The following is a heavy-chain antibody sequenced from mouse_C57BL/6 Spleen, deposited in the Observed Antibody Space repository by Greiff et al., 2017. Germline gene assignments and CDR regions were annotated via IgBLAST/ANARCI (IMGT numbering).Heavy chain of an antibody. CDR1: GFTFSSYG. CDR2: ISSGGSYT. Sequence: DVMLVESGGDLVKPGGSLKLSCAASGFTFSSYGMSWVRQTPDKRLEWVATISSGGSYTYYPDSVKGRFTISRDNTTNTLYLQMSRLKSEDTAMYYCARVDPYFDYWGQGTTLTVSS. CDR3: ARVDPYFDY. J-gene: IGHJ2*01. V-gene: IGHV5-6*02.